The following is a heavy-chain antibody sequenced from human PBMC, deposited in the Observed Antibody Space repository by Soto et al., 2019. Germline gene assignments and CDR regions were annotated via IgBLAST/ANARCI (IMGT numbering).Heavy chain of an antibody. V-gene: IGHV4-59*01. CDR2: IYYSGST. Sequence: SETLSLTCTVSGGSISSYYWSWIRQPPGKGLEWIGYIYYSGSTNYNPSLKSRVTISVDTSKNQFSLKLSSVTAADTAVYYCARGYRGTQCDYWGQGTLVTVSS. CDR1: GGSISSYY. D-gene: IGHD3-10*01. CDR3: ARGYRGTQCDY. J-gene: IGHJ4*02.